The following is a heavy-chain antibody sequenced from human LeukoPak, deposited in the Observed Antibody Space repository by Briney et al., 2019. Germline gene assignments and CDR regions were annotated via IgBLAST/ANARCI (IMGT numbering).Heavy chain of an antibody. J-gene: IGHJ4*02. V-gene: IGHV3-21*01. D-gene: IGHD3-10*01. CDR1: GFTFSSYS. CDR2: ISSSSSYI. Sequence: GGSLRPSCAASGFTFSSYSMNWVRQAPGKGLEWVSSISSSSSYIYYADSVKGRFTISRDNAKNSLYLQMNSLRAEDTAVYYCARDQGFGELSYFDYWGQGTLVTVSS. CDR3: ARDQGFGELSYFDY.